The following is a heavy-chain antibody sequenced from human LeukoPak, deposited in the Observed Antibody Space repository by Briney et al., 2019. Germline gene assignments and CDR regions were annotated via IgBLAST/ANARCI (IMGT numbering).Heavy chain of an antibody. D-gene: IGHD3-9*01. CDR2: ISGSGGRA. V-gene: IGHV3-23*01. Sequence: GGSLRLSCAASGFTFSTYAMSWVRQPPGKGLEWVSTISGSGGRADYADSVKGRFTISRDNAGNSLFLQMNSLRAEDTAIYYCARSRDWYVDYQGQGSLVTVSS. CDR3: ARSRDWYVDY. J-gene: IGHJ4*02. CDR1: GFTFSTYA.